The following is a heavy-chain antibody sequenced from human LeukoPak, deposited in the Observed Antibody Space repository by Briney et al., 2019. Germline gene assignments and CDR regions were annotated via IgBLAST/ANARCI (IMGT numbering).Heavy chain of an antibody. J-gene: IGHJ3*02. CDR2: IYPGDSDT. V-gene: IGHV5-51*01. Sequence: GESLKISCKGSGYIFTSYWIGWVRQMPGKGLEWMGIIYPGDSDTRYSPSFQGQVTISADKSISTAYLQWSSLKASDTAMYYCARSYSGFRSYDSSGYYIIDAFDIWGQGTMVTVSS. D-gene: IGHD3-22*01. CDR3: ARSYSGFRSYDSSGYYIIDAFDI. CDR1: GYIFTSYW.